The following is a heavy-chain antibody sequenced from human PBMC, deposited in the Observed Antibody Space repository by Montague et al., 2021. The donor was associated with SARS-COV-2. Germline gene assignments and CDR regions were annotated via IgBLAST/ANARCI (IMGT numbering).Heavy chain of an antibody. CDR1: GASMSTSNW. J-gene: IGHJ4*02. CDR3: TRVVAVAGSDY. V-gene: IGHV4-4*02. D-gene: IGHD6-19*01. Sequence: SETLSLTCAVSGASMSTSNWWSWVRQPPGKGLEWIGEIFHSGNANYNPSLKSRVTILIEKSKNQFSLNLTSVTAADTAMYYCTRVVAVAGSDYWGQGILVTVPS. CDR2: IFHSGNA.